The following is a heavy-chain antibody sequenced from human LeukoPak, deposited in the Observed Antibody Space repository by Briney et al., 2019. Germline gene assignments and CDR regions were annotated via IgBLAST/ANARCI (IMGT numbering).Heavy chain of an antibody. V-gene: IGHV4-34*01. CDR2: INHSGST. Sequence: PSETLSLTCAVYGGSFSGYYWSWIRQPPGKGLEWIGEINHSGSTNYNPSLKSRATISVDTSKNQFSLKLSSVTAADTAVYYCARARITIFGVVKAPDYWGQGTLVTVSS. D-gene: IGHD3-3*01. CDR3: ARARITIFGVVKAPDY. J-gene: IGHJ4*02. CDR1: GGSFSGYY.